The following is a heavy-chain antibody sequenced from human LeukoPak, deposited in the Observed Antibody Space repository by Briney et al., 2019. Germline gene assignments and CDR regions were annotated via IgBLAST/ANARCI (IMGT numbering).Heavy chain of an antibody. D-gene: IGHD2-2*01. V-gene: IGHV1-18*01. CDR3: ARDPGYCSSTSCKYNWFDP. Sequence: GASVKVSCKASGYTFTSYGISWVRQAPGQGLEWMGWISAYNGNTNYAQKLQGRVTMTTDTSTSTAYMELRSLRSDDTAVYYCARDPGYCSSTSCKYNWFDPRGQGTLVTVSS. CDR2: ISAYNGNT. CDR1: GYTFTSYG. J-gene: IGHJ5*02.